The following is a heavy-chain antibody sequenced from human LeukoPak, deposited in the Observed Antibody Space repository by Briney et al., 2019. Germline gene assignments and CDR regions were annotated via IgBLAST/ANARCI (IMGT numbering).Heavy chain of an antibody. Sequence: ASVTVSFTASGGTFIIYAISWVRQAPGQGLEWMGGIIPIFGTANYAQKFQGRVTITADESTSTAYMELSSLRSEDTAVYYCARDRQRATTPTEFDYWGQGTLVTVSS. V-gene: IGHV1-69*13. CDR2: IIPIFGTA. CDR1: GGTFIIYA. CDR3: ARDRQRATTPTEFDY. J-gene: IGHJ4*02. D-gene: IGHD1-26*01.